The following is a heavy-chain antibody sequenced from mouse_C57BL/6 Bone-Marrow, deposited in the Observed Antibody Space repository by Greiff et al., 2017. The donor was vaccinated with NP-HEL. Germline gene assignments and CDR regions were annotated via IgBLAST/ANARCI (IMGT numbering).Heavy chain of an antibody. D-gene: IGHD2-3*01. V-gene: IGHV5-17*01. CDR3: ARVYDGYPWFAY. CDR1: GFTFSDYG. Sequence: DVQLQESGGGLVKPGGSLKLSCAASGFTFSDYGMHWVRQAPEKGLEWVAYISSGSSTIYYADTVKGRFTISRDNAKNTLFLQMTSLRSEDTAMYYCARVYDGYPWFAYWGQGTLVTVSA. CDR2: ISSGSSTI. J-gene: IGHJ3*01.